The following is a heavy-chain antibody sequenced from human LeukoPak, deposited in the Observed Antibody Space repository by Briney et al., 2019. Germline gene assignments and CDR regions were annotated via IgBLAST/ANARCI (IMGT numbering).Heavy chain of an antibody. V-gene: IGHV3-23*01. D-gene: IGHD2-8*01. J-gene: IGHJ4*02. CDR1: GFTFSNYA. CDR3: ARDLSYNGCHTVRDFYL. CDR2: ISGSGDST. Sequence: GGSLRLSCAASGFTFSNYAMSWVRQAPGKGLEWVSVISGSGDSTYYTDSVKGRFTISRDNSKSTLYLQMNSLRAEDTAVYYCARDLSYNGCHTVRDFYLLGQGALVTVSS.